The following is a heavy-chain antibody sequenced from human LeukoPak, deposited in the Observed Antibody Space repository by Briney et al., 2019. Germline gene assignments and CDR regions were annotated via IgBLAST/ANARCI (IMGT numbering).Heavy chain of an antibody. CDR3: AKEASDYYDSSGYSEDAFDI. D-gene: IGHD3-22*01. V-gene: IGHV3-30*18. Sequence: GGSLRLSCAASGFTFSCYGMHWVRQAPGKGLEWVAVISYDGSNKYYADSVKGRFTISRDNSKNTLYLQMNSLRAEDTAVYYCAKEASDYYDSSGYSEDAFDIWGQGTMVTVSS. CDR2: ISYDGSNK. CDR1: GFTFSCYG. J-gene: IGHJ3*02.